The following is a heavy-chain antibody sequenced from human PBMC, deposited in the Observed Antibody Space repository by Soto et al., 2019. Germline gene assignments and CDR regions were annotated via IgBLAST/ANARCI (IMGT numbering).Heavy chain of an antibody. Sequence: LSLTCSVSGASIAGSSYWSWIRQPAGKGLEWIGRFSLSGTTNYSPSPRSRVTMSADVSKNQFSLRLASVTAADTALYYCARGMTPPGAPAWYYFDSWGQGTLVTVSS. CDR1: GASIAGSSY. CDR3: ARGMTPPGAPAWYYFDS. D-gene: IGHD2-8*02. CDR2: FSLSGTT. V-gene: IGHV4-4*07. J-gene: IGHJ4*02.